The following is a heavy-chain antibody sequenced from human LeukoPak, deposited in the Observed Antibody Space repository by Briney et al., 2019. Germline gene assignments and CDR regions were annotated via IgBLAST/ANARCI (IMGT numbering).Heavy chain of an antibody. D-gene: IGHD4-17*01. CDR1: GYTFTGYH. CDR2: INPNSGGT. V-gene: IGHV1-2*02. Sequence: ASVKVSCKASGYTFTGYHMHWVRQAPGQGLEWMGWINPNSGGTNFAQKFQGRVTMTRDTSISTAYMELSRLRSDDTAVYFCARVGTTVTTSSWFDPWGQGTLVTVSS. J-gene: IGHJ5*02. CDR3: ARVGTTVTTSSWFDP.